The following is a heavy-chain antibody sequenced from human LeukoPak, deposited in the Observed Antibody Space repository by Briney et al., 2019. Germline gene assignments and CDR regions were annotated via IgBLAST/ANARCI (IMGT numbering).Heavy chain of an antibody. D-gene: IGHD6-19*01. J-gene: IGHJ4*02. CDR3: AKDRVEGKQWLAQFDS. CDR2: ISYDGSNK. Sequence: PGESLRLSCAASGFIFSSYAMYWVRQAPGKGLEWVAVISYDGSNKYYGDSVKGRFTISRDNSKSTLYLQTNTLRVEDAAVYYCAKDRVEGKQWLAQFDSWGQGTLVTVSS. CDR1: GFIFSSYA. V-gene: IGHV3-30*18.